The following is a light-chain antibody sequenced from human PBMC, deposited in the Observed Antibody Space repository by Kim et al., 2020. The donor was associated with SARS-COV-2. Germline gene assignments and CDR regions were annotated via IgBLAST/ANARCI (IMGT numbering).Light chain of an antibody. V-gene: IGLV6-57*02. Sequence: NFMLTQPHSVSESPGKTVTISCTSSSGSIGYNFVQWYQLRPGSAPITVIYEDNRRRSGVPDRFSGSIDRSSNSATLTISGLKTEDEADYYCQSYDSNNRWVFGGGTQLTVL. CDR2: EDN. J-gene: IGLJ3*02. CDR1: SGSIGYNF. CDR3: QSYDSNNRWV.